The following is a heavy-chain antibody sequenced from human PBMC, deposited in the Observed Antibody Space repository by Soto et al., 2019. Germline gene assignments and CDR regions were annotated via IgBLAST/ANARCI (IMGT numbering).Heavy chain of an antibody. Sequence: QVRLQESGPGLVKPSETLSLTCTVSGGSISRYYWSWIRQPPGKGLEWIGYLYNVGSTIYNPSLKRRATISVVMEKNRFSLILNYVTAADTAVYYWARDLLGYCGTDSYPLDVWGQGTTVTVSS. J-gene: IGHJ6*02. V-gene: IGHV4-59*01. CDR2: LYNVGST. CDR3: ARDLLGYCGTDSYPLDV. D-gene: IGHD2-21*02. CDR1: GGSISRYY.